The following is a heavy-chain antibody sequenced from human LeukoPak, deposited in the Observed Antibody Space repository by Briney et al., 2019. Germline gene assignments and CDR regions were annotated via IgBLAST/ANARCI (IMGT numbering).Heavy chain of an antibody. D-gene: IGHD5-18*01. CDR2: ISGSGDGT. V-gene: IGHV3-23*01. CDR3: AKDRRRFSWGAGRGYSYGLIDY. Sequence: PGGSLRLSCAASGFTFNSYAMSWVRQAPGKGLEWVSGISGSGDGTYYADSVKGRFTISRDTSKNTLYLQMNTLSADDTAVYYCAKDRRRFSWGAGRGYSYGLIDYWGQGTLVTVSS. J-gene: IGHJ4*02. CDR1: GFTFNSYA.